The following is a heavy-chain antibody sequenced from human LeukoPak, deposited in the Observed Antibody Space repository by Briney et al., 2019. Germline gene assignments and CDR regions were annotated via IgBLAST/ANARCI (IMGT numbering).Heavy chain of an antibody. J-gene: IGHJ6*03. CDR1: GFTFSSNF. CDR2: IYSGGRT. Sequence: GGSLRLSCAASGFTFSSNFMIWVRQAPGKGLEWVSVIYSGGRTDYVDSVKGRFIISRDNSKNMLYLQMNSLRPDDTAVYYCAREEYYDSSGYSMDVWGKGTTVTVSS. CDR3: AREEYYDSSGYSMDV. D-gene: IGHD3-22*01. V-gene: IGHV3-66*01.